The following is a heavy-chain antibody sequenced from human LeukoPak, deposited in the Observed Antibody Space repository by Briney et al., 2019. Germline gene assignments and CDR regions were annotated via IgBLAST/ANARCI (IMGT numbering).Heavy chain of an antibody. Sequence: GGSLRLSCAASGFTFDDYTVHWVRQAPGKGLEWVSLISWDGGSTYYADSVKGRFTISRDNSKNSLYLQMNSLRTEDTALYYCAKDGSGNWYFDLWGRGTLVTVSS. CDR1: GFTFDDYT. CDR3: AKDGSGNWYFDL. V-gene: IGHV3-43*01. J-gene: IGHJ2*01. D-gene: IGHD3-10*01. CDR2: ISWDGGST.